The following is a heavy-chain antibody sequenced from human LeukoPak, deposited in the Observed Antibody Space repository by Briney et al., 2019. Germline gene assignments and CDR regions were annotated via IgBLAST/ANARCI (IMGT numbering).Heavy chain of an antibody. Sequence: SETLSLTCTVSGGSISSYYWSWIRQPPGKGLEWIGYIYYSGSTNYNPSLKSRVTISVDTSKNQFSLKLSSVTAADTAVYYCARHGPAALDAFDIWGQGTMVTVSS. J-gene: IGHJ3*02. CDR1: GGSISSYY. V-gene: IGHV4-59*08. CDR3: ARHGPAALDAFDI. CDR2: IYYSGST.